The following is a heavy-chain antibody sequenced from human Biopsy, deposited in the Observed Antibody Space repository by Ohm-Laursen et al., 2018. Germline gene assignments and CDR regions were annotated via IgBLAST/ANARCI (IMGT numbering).Heavy chain of an antibody. CDR3: VRLNRRGNIIFFDY. D-gene: IGHD3/OR15-3a*01. CDR1: GGSIISYY. CDR2: VYNGGIT. J-gene: IGHJ4*02. Sequence: SETLSLTCSVSGGSIISYYWTWIRQPPGKGLEWIGHVYNGGITNYNPSLKSRVTISVDTSKSQFSLTLTSVTAADTAVYYCVRLNRRGNIIFFDYWGRGTLVTVSS. V-gene: IGHV4-59*08.